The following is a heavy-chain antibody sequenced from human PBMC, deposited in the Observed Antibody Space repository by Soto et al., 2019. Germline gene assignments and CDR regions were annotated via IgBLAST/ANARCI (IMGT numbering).Heavy chain of an antibody. Sequence: GGSLRLSCAASGFTFSSYWMSWVRQAPGKGLEWVANIKQDGSEKYYVDSVKGRFTISRDNAKNSLYLQMNSLRAEDTAVYYCARDSSRRRDAFDIWGQGTMVTVSS. CDR3: ARDSSRRRDAFDI. J-gene: IGHJ3*02. CDR1: GFTFSSYW. D-gene: IGHD6-13*01. V-gene: IGHV3-7*01. CDR2: IKQDGSEK.